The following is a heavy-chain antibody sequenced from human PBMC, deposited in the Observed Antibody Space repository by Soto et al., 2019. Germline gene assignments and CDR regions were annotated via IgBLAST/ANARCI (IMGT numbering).Heavy chain of an antibody. D-gene: IGHD2-8*02. V-gene: IGHV1-69*02. Sequence: SVKVSCKASGGTFSSYTISWVRQAPGQGLEWMGRIIPILGIANYAQKFQGRVTITADKSTSTAYMELSSLRSEDTAVYYCTRQRASFKSGAYHFYTMDVWGQGTTVTVSS. CDR2: IIPILGIA. CDR3: TRQRASFKSGAYHFYTMDV. J-gene: IGHJ6*02. CDR1: GGTFSSYT.